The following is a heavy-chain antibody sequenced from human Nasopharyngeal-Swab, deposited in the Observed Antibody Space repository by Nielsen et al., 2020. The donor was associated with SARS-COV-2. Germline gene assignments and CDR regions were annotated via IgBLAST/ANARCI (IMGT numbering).Heavy chain of an antibody. CDR3: ARDRPIPGYGGNSYYYGMDV. V-gene: IGHV3-23*01. CDR1: GFTFSSYA. CDR2: ISGSGDNT. J-gene: IGHJ6*02. D-gene: IGHD4-23*01. Sequence: GESLKISCAASGFTFSSYAMSWVRQAPRKGLEWVSGISGSGDNTDYADSVKGRFTISRDNSKNTLYLQVNSLRAEDTAVYYCARDRPIPGYGGNSYYYGMDVWGQGTTVTVSS.